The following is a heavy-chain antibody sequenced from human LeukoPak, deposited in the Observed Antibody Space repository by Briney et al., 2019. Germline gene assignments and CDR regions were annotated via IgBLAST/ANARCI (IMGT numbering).Heavy chain of an antibody. CDR2: IKQDGSEK. CDR1: GFTFTSYW. J-gene: IGHJ4*02. D-gene: IGHD1-26*01. V-gene: IGHV3-7*01. Sequence: GGSLRLSCAASGFTFTSYWMSWVRQAPGKGLEWVADIKQDGSEKYYVDSVKGRFTISRDNAKNSLYLQMSSLRAEDTAVYYCARDPNSGSYYPFGFDYWGQGTLVTVSS. CDR3: ARDPNSGSYYPFGFDY.